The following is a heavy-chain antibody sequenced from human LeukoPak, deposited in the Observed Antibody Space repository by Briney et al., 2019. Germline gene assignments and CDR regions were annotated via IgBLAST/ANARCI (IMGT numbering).Heavy chain of an antibody. CDR2: IIPIFGTA. CDR3: ARDRRYYDSSGYYYEFDY. CDR1: GGTFISYA. Sequence: ASVKVSCKASGGTFISYAISWVRQAPGQGLEWMRGIIPIFGTANYAQKFQGRVTITADESTSTAYMELSSLRSEDTAVYYCARDRRYYDSSGYYYEFDYWGQGTLVTVSS. V-gene: IGHV1-69*13. D-gene: IGHD3-22*01. J-gene: IGHJ4*02.